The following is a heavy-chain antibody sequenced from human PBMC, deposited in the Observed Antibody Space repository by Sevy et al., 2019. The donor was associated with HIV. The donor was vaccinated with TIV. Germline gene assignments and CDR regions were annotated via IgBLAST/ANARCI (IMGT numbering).Heavy chain of an antibody. CDR3: ATDFRSHEGHGFDP. J-gene: IGHJ5*02. Sequence: SETLSLTSTVSGGSISSGDYYWSRIRQPPGKGLEWIGYIYYSGSTYYNPSLKSRVTISVDTSKNQFSLKLSSVTAADTAVYYCATDFRSHEGHGFDPWGQGTLVTVSS. CDR2: IYYSGST. V-gene: IGHV4-30-4*01. D-gene: IGHD6-13*01. CDR1: GGSISSGDYY.